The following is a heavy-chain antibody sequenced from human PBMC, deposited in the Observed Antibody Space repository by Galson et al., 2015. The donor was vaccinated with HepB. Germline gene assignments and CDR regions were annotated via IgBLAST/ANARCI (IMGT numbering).Heavy chain of an antibody. V-gene: IGHV1-69*13. D-gene: IGHD1-1*01. CDR3: ARDFAAGTSLGFDS. CDR1: GTAFSRFS. Sequence: SVKVSCKASGTAFSRFSLSWVRQAPGQGLEWMGRIIPMYGMTNYARKFQGRLTITADESTNTAFIELSSLRSEDTAIYYCARDFAAGTSLGFDSWGQGTLVTVSS. J-gene: IGHJ5*01. CDR2: IIPMYGMT.